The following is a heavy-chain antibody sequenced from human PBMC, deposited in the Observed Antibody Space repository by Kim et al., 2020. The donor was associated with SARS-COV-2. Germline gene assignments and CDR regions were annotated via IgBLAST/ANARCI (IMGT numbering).Heavy chain of an antibody. CDR1: GFTFSSYA. CDR3: AKDLGMAQQWLYTYDHYGMDV. D-gene: IGHD6-19*01. V-gene: IGHV3-23*01. Sequence: GGSLRLSCAASGFTFSSYAMSWVRQAPGKGLEWVSFISGSGGRTYYADSVKGRFTISRANSKNTLYLQMNSLRAEDTAVYYCAKDLGMAQQWLYTYDHYGMDVWGQGTTVTVSS. J-gene: IGHJ6*02. CDR2: ISGSGGRT.